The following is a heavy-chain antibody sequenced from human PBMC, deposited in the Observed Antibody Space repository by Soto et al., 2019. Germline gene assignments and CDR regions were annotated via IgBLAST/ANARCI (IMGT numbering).Heavy chain of an antibody. CDR2: INHSGST. CDR3: ASHGGGRWFDP. J-gene: IGHJ5*02. D-gene: IGHD4-17*01. Sequence: SETLSLTCAVYGGSFSGYYWSWIRQPPGKGLEWIGEINHSGSTNYNPSLKSRVTISVDTSKNQFSLKLSSVTAADTAVYYCASHGGGRWFDPWGQGTLVTVSS. CDR1: GGSFSGYY. V-gene: IGHV4-34*01.